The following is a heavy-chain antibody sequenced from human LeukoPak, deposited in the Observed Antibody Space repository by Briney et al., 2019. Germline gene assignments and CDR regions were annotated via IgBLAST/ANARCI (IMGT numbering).Heavy chain of an antibody. CDR2: ISGSGGST. Sequence: GGSLRLSCAASGFTFSSYAMSWVRQAPGKGLEWVSAISGSGGSTYYADSVKGGFTISRDNSKNTLYLQMNSLSAEDTAVYYCAKDRGYYGSGSIYWGQGTLVTVSS. V-gene: IGHV3-23*01. CDR3: AKDRGYYGSGSIY. D-gene: IGHD3-10*01. J-gene: IGHJ4*02. CDR1: GFTFSSYA.